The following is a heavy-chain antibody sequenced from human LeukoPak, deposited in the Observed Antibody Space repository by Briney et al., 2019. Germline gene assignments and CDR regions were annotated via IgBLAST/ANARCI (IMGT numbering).Heavy chain of an antibody. CDR3: ARAPGPYTSSWQFDY. Sequence: SETLSLTCAVYGESFSGYYWNWIRQPPGKGLEWIGEVHHSGSTKYNPSLKSRVTISVGASKNQFSLKLTSVTAADTAVYHCARAPGPYTSSWQFDYWGQGTLATVSS. D-gene: IGHD6-13*01. V-gene: IGHV4-34*01. J-gene: IGHJ4*02. CDR1: GESFSGYY. CDR2: VHHSGST.